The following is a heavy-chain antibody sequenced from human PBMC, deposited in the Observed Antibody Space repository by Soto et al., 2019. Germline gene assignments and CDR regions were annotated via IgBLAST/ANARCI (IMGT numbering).Heavy chain of an antibody. CDR1: GFPFGDYA. CDR3: TTNYYDSSGYDNWFDP. D-gene: IGHD3-22*01. CDR2: IRSKAYGGTT. V-gene: IGHV3-49*03. Sequence: GGSLRLSCTASGFPFGDYAMSWFRQAPGKGLEWVGFIRSKAYGGTTEYAASVKGRFTISRDDSKSIAYLQMNSLKTEDTAVYYCTTNYYDSSGYDNWFDPWGQGTLVTVSS. J-gene: IGHJ5*02.